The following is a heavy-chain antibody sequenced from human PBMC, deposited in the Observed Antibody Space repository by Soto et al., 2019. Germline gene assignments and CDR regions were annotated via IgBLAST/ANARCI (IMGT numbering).Heavy chain of an antibody. CDR3: ARDLYSSGLYTVDY. CDR2: TYYRSKWYN. CDR1: GDSVSSNSAA. D-gene: IGHD6-19*01. V-gene: IGHV6-1*01. Sequence: PSQTLSLTCAISGDSVSSNSAAWNWIRQSPSRGLEWLGRTYYRSKWYNDYAVSVKSRITINADTSKNQFSLQLNSMTPEDTAVYYCARDLYSSGLYTVDYSGQGTLVTVSS. J-gene: IGHJ4*02.